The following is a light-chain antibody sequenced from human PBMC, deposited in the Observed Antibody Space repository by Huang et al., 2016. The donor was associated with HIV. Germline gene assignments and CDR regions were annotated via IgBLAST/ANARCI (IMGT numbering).Light chain of an antibody. J-gene: IGKJ2*01. V-gene: IGKV3-15*01. Sequence: VMMSQSPATLAASPGERVTLSCGASQSVNTNLAWDKQKPGQPPRLLIYAASTRATGVPARFAGSGSGTEFTLTIDSLQSDDFAVYYCRQYNKWPPEYTFGQGTRLEIK. CDR2: AAS. CDR3: RQYNKWPPEYT. CDR1: QSVNTN.